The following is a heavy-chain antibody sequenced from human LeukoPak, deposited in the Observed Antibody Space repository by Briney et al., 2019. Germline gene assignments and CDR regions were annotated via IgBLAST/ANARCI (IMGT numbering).Heavy chain of an antibody. CDR2: IKQDGSAE. V-gene: IGHV3-7*01. CDR1: GFTISNYW. CDR3: ARDLFDY. J-gene: IGHJ4*02. Sequence: GGSLRHSCAVSGFTISNYWMSWVRQAPGKGLEWVATIKQDGSAEFYVDSVKGRFTISRDSAKNSLYLQMNSLRDDDTAAYYCARDLFDYWGQGTLVTVSS.